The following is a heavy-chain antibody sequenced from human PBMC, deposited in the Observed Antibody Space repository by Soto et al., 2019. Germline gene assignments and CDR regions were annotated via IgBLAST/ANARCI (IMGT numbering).Heavy chain of an antibody. J-gene: IGHJ4*02. CDR3: ARDRRGYSSGWNPVYYFDY. CDR1: GGSISSYY. CDR2: IYYSGST. Sequence: SETLSLTCTASGGSISSYYWSWIRQPPGKGLEWIGYIYYSGSTNYNPSLKGRVTISVDTSKNQFSLKLSSVTAADTAVYYCARDRRGYSSGWNPVYYFDYWGQGTLVTV. D-gene: IGHD6-19*01. V-gene: IGHV4-59*01.